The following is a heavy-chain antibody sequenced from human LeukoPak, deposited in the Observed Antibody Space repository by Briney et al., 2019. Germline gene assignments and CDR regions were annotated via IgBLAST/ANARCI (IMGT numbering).Heavy chain of an antibody. Sequence: GGSLRLSCAASGFTFSDYYMSWIRQAPGKGLEWVSYISSSSSYTNYADSVKGRFTISRDNAKNSLHLQMNSLRAEDTAVYYCARVLAAAGTLFDYWGQGTLVTVSS. V-gene: IGHV3-11*05. CDR1: GFTFSDYY. CDR3: ARVLAAAGTLFDY. D-gene: IGHD6-13*01. CDR2: ISSSSSYT. J-gene: IGHJ4*02.